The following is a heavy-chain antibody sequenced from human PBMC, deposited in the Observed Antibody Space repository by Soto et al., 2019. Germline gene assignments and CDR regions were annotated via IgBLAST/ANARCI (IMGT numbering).Heavy chain of an antibody. D-gene: IGHD2-21*01. J-gene: IGHJ4*02. CDR3: ARTYVPDF. V-gene: IGHV3-74*01. CDR2: ISSDGSGT. CDR1: GFTFSSDW. Sequence: EVQLVESGGGLVQPGGSLRLSCAASGFTFSSDWMHWVRQAPGKGLVWVSRISSDGSGTTYADSVKGRFTISRDNAKNTLYLQMNSLRTEDTGLYYCARTYVPDFWGQGTLVTVSS.